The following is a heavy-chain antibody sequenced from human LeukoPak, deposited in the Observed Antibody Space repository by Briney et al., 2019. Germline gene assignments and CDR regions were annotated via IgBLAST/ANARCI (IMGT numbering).Heavy chain of an antibody. Sequence: SQTLSLTCAISGDSVSSNSAAWNWIRQSPSRGLEWLGRTYYRSKWYNDYAVSVKSRITINPDTSKNQFSLQLNSVTPEDTAVYYCAREQRGDYVWGSYRPRNAFDIWGQGTMVTVSS. V-gene: IGHV6-1*01. CDR3: AREQRGDYVWGSYRPRNAFDI. D-gene: IGHD3-16*02. CDR2: TYYRSKWYN. J-gene: IGHJ3*02. CDR1: GDSVSSNSAA.